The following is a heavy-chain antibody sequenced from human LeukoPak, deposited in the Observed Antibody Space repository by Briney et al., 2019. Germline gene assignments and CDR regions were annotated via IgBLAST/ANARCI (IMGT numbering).Heavy chain of an antibody. Sequence: GGSLRLSCAASGFTFSSYAMHWVRQAPGKGLEWVAVISYDGSNKYYADSVKGRFTISRDNSKNTLSLQMNSLRAEDTAVYYCARGLYSSSHFDYWGQGTLVTVSS. D-gene: IGHD6-6*01. CDR1: GFTFSSYA. CDR2: ISYDGSNK. V-gene: IGHV3-30*14. CDR3: ARGLYSSSHFDY. J-gene: IGHJ4*02.